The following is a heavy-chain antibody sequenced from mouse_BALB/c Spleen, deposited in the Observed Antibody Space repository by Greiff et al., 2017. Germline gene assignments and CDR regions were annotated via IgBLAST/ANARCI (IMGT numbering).Heavy chain of an antibody. V-gene: IGHV4-1*02. J-gene: IGHJ2*01. CDR2: INPDSSTI. Sequence: EVKLLESGGGLVKPGGSLKLSCAASGFDFSSYWMSWVRQAPGTGLEWIGEINPDSSTINYTPSLKEKFTISRDNAKNTLYLQLSKVRSEDTALYYCARDSFFDYWGPGTTLTVSS. CDR1: GFDFSSYW. CDR3: ARDSFFDY.